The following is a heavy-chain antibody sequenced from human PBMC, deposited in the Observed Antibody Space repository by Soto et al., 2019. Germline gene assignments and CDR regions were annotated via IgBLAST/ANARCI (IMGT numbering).Heavy chain of an antibody. CDR2: IYHSGST. D-gene: IGHD2-2*01. CDR3: ARVPDR. CDR1: GGSISSGGYS. Sequence: PSEILSLTCAVSGGSISSGGYSWSWIRQPPGRGLEWIGYIYHSGSTYYNPSLKSRVTISVDRSKNQFSLKLSSVTDADTALYYCARVPDRWGQGTLVTVSS. V-gene: IGHV4-30-2*01. J-gene: IGHJ5*02.